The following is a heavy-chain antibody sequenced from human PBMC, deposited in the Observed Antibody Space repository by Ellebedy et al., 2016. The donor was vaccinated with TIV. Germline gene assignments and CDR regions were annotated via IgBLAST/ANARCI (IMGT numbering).Heavy chain of an antibody. V-gene: IGHV3-23*01. CDR3: TKVWGYESMRYYGMDV. J-gene: IGHJ6*02. CDR1: GFTFSSYA. CDR2: ISGSGGST. D-gene: IGHD5-12*01. Sequence: GGSLRLSCAASGFTFSSYAMSWVRQAPGKGLEWVSIISGSGGSTYYADSGRFTISRDNSKNTLYLQIDNLRAEDTAVYYCTKVWGYESMRYYGMDVWGQGTTVTVSS.